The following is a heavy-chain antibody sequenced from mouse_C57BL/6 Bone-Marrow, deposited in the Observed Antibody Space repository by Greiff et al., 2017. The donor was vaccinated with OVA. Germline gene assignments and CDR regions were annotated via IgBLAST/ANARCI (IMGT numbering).Heavy chain of an antibody. CDR1: GFTFSDYG. J-gene: IGHJ3*01. CDR3: ARSIYDGYPWFAY. V-gene: IGHV5-17*01. CDR2: ISSGSSTI. D-gene: IGHD2-3*01. Sequence: EVKLMESGGGLVKPGGSLKLSCAASGFTFSDYGMHWVRQAPEKGLEWVAYISSGSSTIYYADTVKGRFTISRDNAKNTLFLQMTSLRSEDTAMYYCARSIYDGYPWFAYWGQGTLVTVSA.